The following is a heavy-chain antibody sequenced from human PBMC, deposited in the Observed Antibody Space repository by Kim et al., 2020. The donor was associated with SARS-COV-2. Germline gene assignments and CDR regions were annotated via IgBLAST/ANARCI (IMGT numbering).Heavy chain of an antibody. Sequence: SETLSLTCAVYGGSFSGYYWSWIRQPPGKGLEWIGEINHSGSTNYNPSLKSRVTISVDTSKNQFSLKLSSVTAADTAVYYCARRKSSSWYLSIDYWGQGTLVTVSS. CDR3: ARRKSSSWYLSIDY. V-gene: IGHV4-34*01. CDR1: GGSFSGYY. D-gene: IGHD6-13*01. CDR2: INHSGST. J-gene: IGHJ4*02.